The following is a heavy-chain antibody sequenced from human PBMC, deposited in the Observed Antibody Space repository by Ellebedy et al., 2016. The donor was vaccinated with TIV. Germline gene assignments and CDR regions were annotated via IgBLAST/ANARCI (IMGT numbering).Heavy chain of an antibody. J-gene: IGHJ4*02. V-gene: IGHV4-59*01. Sequence: MPSETLSLTCTVSGGSISSDFWGWFRQLPGEGLEWIGYMDYRGHMNHNPSLKSRVTISLDTSKNQFALKLTSVTAADTAVYYCARNHYDFLTAYAHPPNYWGQGTLVTVSS. CDR1: GGSISSDF. CDR3: ARNHYDFLTAYAHPPNY. CDR2: MDYRGHM. D-gene: IGHD3-9*01.